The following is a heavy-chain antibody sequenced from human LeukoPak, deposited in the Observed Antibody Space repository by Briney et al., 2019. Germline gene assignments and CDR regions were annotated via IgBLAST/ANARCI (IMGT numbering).Heavy chain of an antibody. CDR2: IIPILGIA. Sequence: GASEKVSCKASGGTFSSYAISWVRQAPGQGLEWMGRIIPILGIANYAQKFQGRVTITADKSTSTAYMELSSLRSEDTAVYYCARDLDDFWSGYLDVWGQGTTVTVSS. CDR3: ARDLDDFWSGYLDV. V-gene: IGHV1-69*04. CDR1: GGTFSSYA. J-gene: IGHJ6*02. D-gene: IGHD3-3*01.